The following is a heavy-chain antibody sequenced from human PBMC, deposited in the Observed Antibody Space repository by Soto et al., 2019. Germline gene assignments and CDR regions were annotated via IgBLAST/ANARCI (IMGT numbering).Heavy chain of an antibody. Sequence: QVQLVESGGGVVQPGRSLRLSCAASGFTFSNYAMYWVRQAPGKGLEWVAVISYDGNNKYYADSVKGRFTISRDNSKNTVYLQMNRLRAEGTAVYYCARAGCDGGTCYTLVGLRYGMDVWGQGTTVTVSS. V-gene: IGHV3-30-3*01. CDR2: ISYDGNNK. J-gene: IGHJ6*02. CDR3: ARAGCDGGTCYTLVGLRYGMDV. CDR1: GFTFSNYA. D-gene: IGHD2-15*01.